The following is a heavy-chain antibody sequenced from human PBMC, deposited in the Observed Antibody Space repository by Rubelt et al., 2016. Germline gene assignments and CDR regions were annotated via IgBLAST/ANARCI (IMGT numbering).Heavy chain of an antibody. CDR2: ISGSGGSA. CDR3: SRRSMGATSAFDI. Sequence: MHWVRQAPGKGLEWVSAISGSGGSAYYADSVKGRFTISRDNAKNSLYLQMNSLRGEDTAVYYCSRRSMGATSAFDIWGQGTMVTVSS. J-gene: IGHJ3*02. V-gene: IGHV3-23*01. D-gene: IGHD1-26*01.